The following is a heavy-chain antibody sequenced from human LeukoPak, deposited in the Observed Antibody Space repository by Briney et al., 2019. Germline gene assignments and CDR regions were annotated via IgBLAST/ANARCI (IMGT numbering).Heavy chain of an antibody. CDR2: INHSGST. D-gene: IGHD3-16*01. CDR3: ARVKDPGGYYYYYYMDV. Sequence: SETLSLTCAVYGGSFSGYYWSWIRQPPGKGLEWFGEINHSGSTKYNPSPKSRVTISIDTSKNQFSLKVTSVTAADTAVYYCARVKDPGGYYYYYYMDVWGKGTTVTVSS. V-gene: IGHV4-34*01. CDR1: GGSFSGYY. J-gene: IGHJ6*03.